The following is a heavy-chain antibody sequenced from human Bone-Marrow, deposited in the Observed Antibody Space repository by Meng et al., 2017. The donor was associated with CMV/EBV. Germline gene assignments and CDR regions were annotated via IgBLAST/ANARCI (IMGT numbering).Heavy chain of an antibody. V-gene: IGHV1-2*02. CDR2: INPNSGGT. CDR3: ARGVIAARLRTVFDP. J-gene: IGHJ5*02. Sequence: ARRVQSGAEGKKPGASVKVSCKASGYTFTGYYMHWVRQAPGQGLEWMGWINPNSGGTNYAQKFQGRVTMTRDTSISTAYMELSRLRSDDTAVYYCARGVIAARLRTVFDPWGQGTLVTVSS. D-gene: IGHD6-6*01. CDR1: GYTFTGYY.